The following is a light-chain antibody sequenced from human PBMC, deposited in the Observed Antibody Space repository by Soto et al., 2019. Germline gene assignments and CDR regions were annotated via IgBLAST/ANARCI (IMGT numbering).Light chain of an antibody. CDR2: SAS. J-gene: IGKJ3*01. Sequence: EIVLTQSPGTLSLSPGERATLSCRASQSVSSSFLAWYQQKPGQAPRLLIYSASGRATGIPDRFSGSGSGTDFTLTISRLEPEDFAVYYCQQYGSSLFGPGTKVDIK. CDR1: QSVSSSF. CDR3: QQYGSSL. V-gene: IGKV3-20*01.